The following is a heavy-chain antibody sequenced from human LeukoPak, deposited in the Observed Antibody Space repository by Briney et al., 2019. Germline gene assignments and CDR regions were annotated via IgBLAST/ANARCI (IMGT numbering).Heavy chain of an antibody. V-gene: IGHV3-53*01. CDR3: ASDY. CDR1: GFTFSSYA. CDR2: IYSGGST. Sequence: PGGSLRLSCGASGFTFSSYAMSWVRQAPGKGLEWVSVIYSGGSTYYADSVKGRFTISRDNSKNTLYLQMNSLRAEDTAVYYCASDYWGQGTLVTVSS. J-gene: IGHJ4*02.